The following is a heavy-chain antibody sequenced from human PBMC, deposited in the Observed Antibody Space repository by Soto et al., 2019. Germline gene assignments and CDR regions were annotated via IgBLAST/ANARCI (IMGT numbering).Heavy chain of an antibody. D-gene: IGHD1-7*01. CDR1: GDSVSSNNAA. J-gene: IGHJ6*03. CDR3: AGTTSHYWYYMDV. Sequence: QVQLQQSGPGLVKPSQTLSLTCAISGDSVSSNNAAWNWIRQSPSRGLEWRGRTYYRSRWDNDYAVSVKSRITVNPDTSNDHFSLQLTSVTPEDTAVYYCAGTTSHYWYYMDVWGKGTTVTVSS. CDR2: TYYRSRWDN. V-gene: IGHV6-1*01.